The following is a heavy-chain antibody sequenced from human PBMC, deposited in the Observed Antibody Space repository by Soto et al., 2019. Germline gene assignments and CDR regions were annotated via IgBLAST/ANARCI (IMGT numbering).Heavy chain of an antibody. J-gene: IGHJ2*01. CDR1: GGTFTNYA. D-gene: IGHD6-19*01. V-gene: IGHV1-69*12. CDR3: AQTLGLAVAGPGRFDL. Sequence: QVQQVQSGAEVKKPGSSVKVSCKASGGTFTNYAISWVRQAPGQGLEWMGGITPIFGTANYAQKFQGRVTITADESMSTAYMELNRLRSEDTAVYYCAQTLGLAVAGPGRFDLWGRGTLVTVSS. CDR2: ITPIFGTA.